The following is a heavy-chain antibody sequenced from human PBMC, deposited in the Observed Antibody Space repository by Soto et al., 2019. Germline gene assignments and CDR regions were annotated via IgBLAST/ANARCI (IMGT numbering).Heavy chain of an antibody. J-gene: IGHJ5*02. V-gene: IGHV3-30-3*01. CDR2: ISYDGSNK. CDR1: GFTFSSYS. D-gene: IGHD5-18*01. CDR3: ARGSYGNILELFDSFDP. Sequence: GGSLRLSCAASGFTFSSYSMHWVRQAPCKGLEWVAVISYDGSNKYYADSVKGRFTISRDNSKNTLYLQMNSLRAEDTAVYYCARGSYGNILELFDSFDPWGQGTLVTFSS.